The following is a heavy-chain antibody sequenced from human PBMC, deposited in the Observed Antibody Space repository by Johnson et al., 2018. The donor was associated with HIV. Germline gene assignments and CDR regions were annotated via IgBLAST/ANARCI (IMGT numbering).Heavy chain of an antibody. CDR1: GFTFDDYA. Sequence: VQLVESGGGLVQPGRSLRLSCAASGFTFDDYAMHWVRQAPGKGLEWVSGISWNSGSIGYADSVKGRFTISRDNAKNSLYLQMNNLRAEDTALYYCARRDSGSLSFDIWGQGTMVTVSS. CDR3: ARRDSGSLSFDI. J-gene: IGHJ3*02. D-gene: IGHD1-26*01. CDR2: ISWNSGSI. V-gene: IGHV3-9*01.